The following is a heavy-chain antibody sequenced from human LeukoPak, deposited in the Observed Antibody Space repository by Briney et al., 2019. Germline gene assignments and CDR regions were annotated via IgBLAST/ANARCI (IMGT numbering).Heavy chain of an antibody. V-gene: IGHV4-34*01. J-gene: IGHJ5*02. D-gene: IGHD2-2*01. CDR3: ARDIVVVPAAMAWFDP. CDR1: GGSFSGYY. CDR2: INHSGST. Sequence: SETLSLTCAVYGGSFSGYYWSWIRQPPGKGLDWIGEINHSGSTNYNPSLKSRVTISVDTSKNQFSLKLSSVTAADTAVYYCARDIVVVPAAMAWFDPWGQGTLVTVSS.